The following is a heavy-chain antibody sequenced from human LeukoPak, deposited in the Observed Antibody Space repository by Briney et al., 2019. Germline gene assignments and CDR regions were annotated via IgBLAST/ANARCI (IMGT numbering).Heavy chain of an antibody. CDR2: IIPIFGTA. CDR3: ARDPRTGAFDI. J-gene: IGHJ3*02. Sequence: ASVKVSCKASGYTFTSYGISWVRQAPGQGLEWMGGIIPIFGTANYAQKFQGRVTITTDESTSTAYMELSSLRSEDTAVYYCARDPRTGAFDIWGQGTMVTVSS. CDR1: GYTFTSYG. V-gene: IGHV1-69*05.